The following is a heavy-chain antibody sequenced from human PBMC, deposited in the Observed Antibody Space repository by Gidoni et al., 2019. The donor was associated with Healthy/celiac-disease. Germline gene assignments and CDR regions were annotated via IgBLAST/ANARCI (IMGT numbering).Heavy chain of an antibody. V-gene: IGHV3-30*01. J-gene: IGHJ4*02. CDR3: ARENYYDSSGYYYGSRYFDY. CDR2: ISYDGSNK. D-gene: IGHD3-22*01. CDR1: GFTFSSYA. Sequence: QVQLVESGGGVVQPGRSLRLSCAASGFTFSSYAMHWVRQAPGKGLEWVAVISYDGSNKYYADSVKGRFTISRDNSKNTLYLQMNSLRAEDTAVYYCARENYYDSSGYYYGSRYFDYWGQGTLVTVSS.